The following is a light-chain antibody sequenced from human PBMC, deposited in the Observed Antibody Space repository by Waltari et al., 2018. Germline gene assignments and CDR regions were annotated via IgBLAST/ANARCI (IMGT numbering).Light chain of an antibody. CDR3: QSYDSSLSGFVV. CDR2: GNS. V-gene: IGLV1-40*01. CDR1: SSNIGAGYD. J-gene: IGLJ2*01. Sequence: QSVLTQPPSVSGAPGQRVTISCTGSSSNIGAGYDVHWYQQLPGTAPKLLISGNSKRPSGVPARCAGSKSGTSASLAITGLQAEDEADYYCQSYDSSLSGFVVVGGGTKLTVL.